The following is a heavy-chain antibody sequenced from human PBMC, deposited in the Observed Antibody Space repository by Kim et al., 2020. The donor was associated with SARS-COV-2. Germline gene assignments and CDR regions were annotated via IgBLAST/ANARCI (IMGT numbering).Heavy chain of an antibody. J-gene: IGHJ5*02. CDR2: ISSSGSTI. Sequence: GGSLRLSCAASGFTFSDYYMSWIRQAPGKGLEWVSYISSSGSTIYYADSVKGRFTISRDNAKNSLYLQMNSLRAEDTAVYYCERDQGYCSSTSCYDWFDPWSQGTLVTVSS. CDR1: GFTFSDYY. CDR3: ERDQGYCSSTSCYDWFDP. D-gene: IGHD2-2*01. V-gene: IGHV3-11*01.